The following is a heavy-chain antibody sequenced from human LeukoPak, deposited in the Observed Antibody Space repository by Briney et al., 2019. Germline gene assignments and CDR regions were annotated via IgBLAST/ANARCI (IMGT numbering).Heavy chain of an antibody. CDR3: ARVYGSGSPSFYHMDV. V-gene: IGHV3-7*01. Sequence: DSVRGRFTISRDNAKNSLFLQMNSLRAEDTAVYYCARVYGSGSPSFYHMDVWGKGTTVTVSS. D-gene: IGHD3-10*01. J-gene: IGHJ6*03.